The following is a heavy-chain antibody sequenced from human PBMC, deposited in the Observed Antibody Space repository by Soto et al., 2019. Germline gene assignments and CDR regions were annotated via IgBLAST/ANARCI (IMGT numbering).Heavy chain of an antibody. J-gene: IGHJ3*01. CDR2: IWYDGSNK. CDR3: ASLYGDYGRTV. V-gene: IGHV3-33*01. Sequence: GGSLRLSCAASGFTFSSYGMHWVRQAPGKGLEWVAVIWYDGSNKYYADSVKGRFTISRDNSKNTLYLQMNSLRAEDTAVYYCASLYGDYGRTVWGQGTMVTVSS. CDR1: GFTFSSYG. D-gene: IGHD4-17*01.